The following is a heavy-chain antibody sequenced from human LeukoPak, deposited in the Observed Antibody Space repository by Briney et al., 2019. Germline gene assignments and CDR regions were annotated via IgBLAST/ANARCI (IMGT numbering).Heavy chain of an antibody. D-gene: IGHD2-15*01. Sequence: ASLNVSCMASGYTFTGYYMHWVRQAPGQGLEWMGWINPNRGGTNYAQKFQGRVTMTGDTSISTAYMELRKVGSDDTAVYYCAREGVVVVVAGASEIWFDPWGEGTLVSVSS. J-gene: IGHJ5*02. CDR3: AREGVVVVVAGASEIWFDP. CDR2: INPNRGGT. V-gene: IGHV1-2*02. CDR1: GYTFTGYY.